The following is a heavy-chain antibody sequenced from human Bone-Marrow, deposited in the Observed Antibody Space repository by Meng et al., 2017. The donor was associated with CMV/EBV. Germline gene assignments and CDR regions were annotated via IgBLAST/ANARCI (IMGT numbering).Heavy chain of an antibody. D-gene: IGHD6-19*01. V-gene: IGHV4-31*03. J-gene: IGHJ4*02. Sequence: SETLSLTCIVSGGSISSGGYYWSWIRQHPGKGLEWIGYIYYSGSTYYNPSLKSRVTISVDTSKNQFSLKLSSVTAADTAVYYCARATYSSGRFDYWGQGTLVTVSS. CDR1: GGSISSGGYY. CDR2: IYYSGST. CDR3: ARATYSSGRFDY.